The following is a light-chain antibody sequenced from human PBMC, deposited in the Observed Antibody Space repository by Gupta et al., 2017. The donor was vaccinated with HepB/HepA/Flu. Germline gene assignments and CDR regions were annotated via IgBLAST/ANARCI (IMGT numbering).Light chain of an antibody. J-gene: IGKJ4*01. CDR3: QQRGDWPLT. V-gene: IGKV3-11*01. CDR2: DSS. CDR1: QSVSHY. Sequence: EIVSTQSPATLSLSPGERATLSCRASQSVSHYLAWYQQRPGQAPRLLIYDSSKGATGVPARFSGSGSGTDFTLTISGLEPEDFAVYFCQQRGDWPLTFGGGTKVEIK.